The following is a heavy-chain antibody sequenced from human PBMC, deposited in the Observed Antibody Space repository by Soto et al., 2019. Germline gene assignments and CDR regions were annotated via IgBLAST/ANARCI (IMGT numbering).Heavy chain of an antibody. CDR3: ARDGPALDY. CDR2: ISAYNGNT. V-gene: IGHV1-18*01. CDR1: GYTFTSYG. Sequence: QVQLVQSGAEVKKPGASVKVSCKASGYTFTSYGISWVRQAPGQGLEWMGWISAYNGNTKYAQKLQGRATMPTATPTRTAYMQPRSLRSNVTPVYYCARDGPALDYWGQGTLVTVSS. J-gene: IGHJ4*02.